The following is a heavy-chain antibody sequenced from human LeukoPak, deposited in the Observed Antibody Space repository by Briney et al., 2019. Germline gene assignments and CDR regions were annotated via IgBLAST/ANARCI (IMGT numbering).Heavy chain of an antibody. V-gene: IGHV3-30*04. CDR3: ARGQRAHVEWYYYMDV. CDR2: ISYDGSNK. Sequence: GRSLRLSCAASGFTFSSYAIHWVRQAPGKGLEWVAVISYDGSNKYYADSVKGRFTISRDNSKNTLYLQMNSLRADDTAVYYCARGQRAHVEWYYYMDVWGKGTTVTVSS. J-gene: IGHJ6*03. D-gene: IGHD1-26*01. CDR1: GFTFSSYA.